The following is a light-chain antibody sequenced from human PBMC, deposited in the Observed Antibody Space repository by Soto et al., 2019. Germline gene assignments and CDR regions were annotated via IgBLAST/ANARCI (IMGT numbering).Light chain of an antibody. CDR2: EVS. CDR3: SSYKSSSTYV. Sequence: SSLPQPPSLSRSPGQSVALSCPGTSSDVGSYNRVSWYQQPPGTAPKVMIYEVSNRPSGVPDRFSGSKSGNTASLTISGLQAEDEDAYYCSSYKSSSTYVFGTGTKVTVL. V-gene: IGLV2-18*02. J-gene: IGLJ1*01. CDR1: SSDVGSYNR.